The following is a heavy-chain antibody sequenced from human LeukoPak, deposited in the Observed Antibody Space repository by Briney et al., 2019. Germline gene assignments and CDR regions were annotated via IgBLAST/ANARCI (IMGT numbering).Heavy chain of an antibody. D-gene: IGHD2-2*01. V-gene: IGHV3-30*18. J-gene: IGHJ4*02. Sequence: PGRSLRPSCAASGFTFSTYVLHWVRQAPGKGLEWVAVISHDGSEKYYADSVKGRFTISRDNSKNALYLQMNSLRAEDTAVYYCAKEYCTTTNCLGDWGLGTLVTVSS. CDR3: AKEYCTTTNCLGD. CDR2: ISHDGSEK. CDR1: GFTFSTYV.